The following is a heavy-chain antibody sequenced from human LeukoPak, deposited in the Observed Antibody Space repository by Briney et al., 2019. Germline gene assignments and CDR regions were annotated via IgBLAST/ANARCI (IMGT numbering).Heavy chain of an antibody. D-gene: IGHD6-19*01. CDR3: ARGDPNAPFISVAGNGGWPFDY. J-gene: IGHJ4*02. CDR2: IYYSGST. Sequence: KPSETLSLTCTVSGGSISRSRDYWGWIRQPPGKGLEWIGSIYYSGSTYYNPSLKSRVTISVDTSKNQFSLKLSSVTAADTAVYYCARGDPNAPFISVAGNGGWPFDYWGQGTLVTVSS. V-gene: IGHV4-39*07. CDR1: GGSISRSRDY.